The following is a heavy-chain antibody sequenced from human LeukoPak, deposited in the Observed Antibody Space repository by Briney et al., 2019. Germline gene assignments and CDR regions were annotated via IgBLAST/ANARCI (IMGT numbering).Heavy chain of an antibody. CDR2: IYTSGST. D-gene: IGHD5-18*01. CDR1: GGSISSGSYY. J-gene: IGHJ6*02. V-gene: IGHV4-61*02. Sequence: SETLSLTCTVSGGSISSGSYYWSWIRQPAGKGLEWIGRIYTSGSTSYNPSLKSRVTISVDTSKNQFSLKLSSVTAADTAVYYCASGERGYSYGSSFYYYYGMDVWGQGTTVTVSS. CDR3: ASGERGYSYGSSFYYYYGMDV.